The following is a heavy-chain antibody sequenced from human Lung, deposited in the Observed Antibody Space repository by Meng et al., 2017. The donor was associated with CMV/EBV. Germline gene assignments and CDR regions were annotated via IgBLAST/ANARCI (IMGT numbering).Heavy chain of an antibody. J-gene: IGHJ4*02. D-gene: IGHD3-3*01. Sequence: SCAASGFTFSSYAMSWVRQAPGKGLEWVSAISGSGGSTYYADSVKGRFTISRDNSKNTLYLQMNSLRAEDTAVYYCAKEAGWGLTRFLEWLSGLDDXGQGXLVTVSS. V-gene: IGHV3-23*01. CDR3: AKEAGWGLTRFLEWLSGLDD. CDR1: GFTFSSYA. CDR2: ISGSGGST.